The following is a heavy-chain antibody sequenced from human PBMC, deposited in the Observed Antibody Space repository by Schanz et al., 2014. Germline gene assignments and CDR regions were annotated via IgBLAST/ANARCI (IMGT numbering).Heavy chain of an antibody. V-gene: IGHV3-23*04. D-gene: IGHD3-22*01. J-gene: IGHJ4*02. CDR2: ISGTGGDDT. CDR1: GFSFGTYA. CDR3: AKDISDTSGKDDY. Sequence: EVQLVQSGGGLVQPGGSLRLSCAASGFSFGTYAMSWVRQAPGKGLLWVSSISGTGGDDTYYADSVKGRFTISRDNSKNTLFLQMNSLRVEDSAIYYCAKDISDTSGKDDYWGQGTLVTVS.